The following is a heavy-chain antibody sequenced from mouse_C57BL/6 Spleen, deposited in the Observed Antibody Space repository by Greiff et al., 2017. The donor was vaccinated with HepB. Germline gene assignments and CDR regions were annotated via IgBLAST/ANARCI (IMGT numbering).Heavy chain of an antibody. CDR1: GYTFTSYT. CDR2: INPSSGYT. Sequence: VQLQQSGAELARPGASVKMSCKASGYTFTSYTMHWVKQRPGQGLEWIGYINPSSGYTKYNQKFKDKATLTADKSSSTAYMQLSSLTSEDSAVYYCARSAYGNYGYWGQGTTLTVSS. V-gene: IGHV1-4*01. J-gene: IGHJ2*01. D-gene: IGHD2-1*01. CDR3: ARSAYGNYGY.